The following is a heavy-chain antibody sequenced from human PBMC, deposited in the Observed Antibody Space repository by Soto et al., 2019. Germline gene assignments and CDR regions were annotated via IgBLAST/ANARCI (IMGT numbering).Heavy chain of an antibody. V-gene: IGHV4-4*02. J-gene: IGHJ5*02. D-gene: IGHD6-19*01. CDR1: GGSISSSNW. CDR3: ARDSSGYNWFDP. CDR2: IYHSGST. Sequence: SETLSLTCAVSGGSISSSNWWSWVCQPPGKGLEWIGEIYHSGSTNYNPSLKSRVTISVDKSKNQFSLKLSSVTAADTAVYYCARDSSGYNWFDPWGQGTLVTVSS.